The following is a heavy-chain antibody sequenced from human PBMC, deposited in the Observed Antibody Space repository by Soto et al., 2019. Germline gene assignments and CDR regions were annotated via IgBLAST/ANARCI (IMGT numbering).Heavy chain of an antibody. D-gene: IGHD3-10*01. J-gene: IGHJ5*01. CDR2: IYPGDSDT. Sequence: GESLKISCKGSGYSFTSYWIGWVRQMPGKGLEWMGIIYPGDSDTRYSPSFQGQVTISADKSISTAYLQWSSLKASDTAMYYCARVVYLGAGGYNWFDSWGQGTLVTVSS. CDR1: GYSFTSYW. CDR3: ARVVYLGAGGYNWFDS. V-gene: IGHV5-51*01.